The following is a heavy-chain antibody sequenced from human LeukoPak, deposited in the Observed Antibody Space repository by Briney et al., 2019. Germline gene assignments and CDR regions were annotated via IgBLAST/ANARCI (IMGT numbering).Heavy chain of an antibody. D-gene: IGHD2/OR15-2a*01. V-gene: IGHV3-74*01. CDR1: GFPPSNFW. CDR3: TRDWRNMAFDY. CDR2: IISDGTTT. J-gene: IGHJ4*02. Sequence: TGGSLRLSCTASGFPPSNFWMHWVRQVPGKGLVWVSRIISDGTTTSYADSVKGRFTISRDNAKNTLYLQMNSLRAEDTAVYYCTRDWRNMAFDYWGQGTLVTVSS.